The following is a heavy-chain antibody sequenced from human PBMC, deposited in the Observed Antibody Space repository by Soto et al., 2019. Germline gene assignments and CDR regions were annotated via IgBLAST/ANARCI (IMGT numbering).Heavy chain of an antibody. V-gene: IGHV4-31*03. CDR1: GGSTSSGGYY. CDR3: ARDAALKWFDP. CDR2: VSYGGST. Sequence: QVQLQESGPRLVKPSQTLSLTCTVSGGSTSSGGYYWSWIRQYPGKGLEWIGFVSYGGSTYYNPSLKRRVIISVDTSKKQFSLKLSSVTAADKAVYYCARDAALKWFDPWGQGTLVTVSS. J-gene: IGHJ5*02. D-gene: IGHD2-15*01.